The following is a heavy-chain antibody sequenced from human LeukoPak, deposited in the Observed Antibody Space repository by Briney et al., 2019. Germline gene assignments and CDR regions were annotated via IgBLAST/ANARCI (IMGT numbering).Heavy chain of an antibody. Sequence: PGGSLRLSCAASGFTFSSYGMHWVRQAPGKGLEWVAVISYDGSNKYYADSVKGRFTISRDNSKNTLYLQMNSLRAEDTAVYYCAKEETTLAARPFDYWGQGTLVTVSS. V-gene: IGHV3-30*18. CDR3: AKEETTLAARPFDY. CDR2: ISYDGSNK. J-gene: IGHJ4*02. CDR1: GFTFSSYG. D-gene: IGHD6-6*01.